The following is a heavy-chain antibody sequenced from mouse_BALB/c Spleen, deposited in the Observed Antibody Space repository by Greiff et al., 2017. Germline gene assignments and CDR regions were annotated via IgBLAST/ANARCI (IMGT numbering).Heavy chain of an antibody. Sequence: EVQLVESGGGLVQPGGSRKLSCAASGFTFSSFGMHWVRQAPEKGLEWVAYISSGSSTIYYADTVKGRFTISRDNANNTLFLQMTSLRSEDTAMYYCARYYSYDAYAMDYWGQGTSVTVSA. J-gene: IGHJ4*01. V-gene: IGHV5-17*02. CDR3: ARYYSYDAYAMDY. CDR2: ISSGSSTI. D-gene: IGHD2-12*01. CDR1: GFTFSSFG.